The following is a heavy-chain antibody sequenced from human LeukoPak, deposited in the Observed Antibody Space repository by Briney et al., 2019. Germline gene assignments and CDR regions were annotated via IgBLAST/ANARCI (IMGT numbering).Heavy chain of an antibody. CDR2: INAGNGNT. Sequence: ASVRVSCKASGYTFSRYAAINWVRQAPGQGLEWMGWINAGNGNTKYSQKFQGRVTITRDTSASTAYMELSSLRSEDTAVYYCARDGDYYYYYGMDVWGQGTTVTVSS. J-gene: IGHJ6*02. CDR3: ARDGDYYYYYGMDV. CDR1: GYTFSRYA. D-gene: IGHD3-16*01. V-gene: IGHV1-3*01.